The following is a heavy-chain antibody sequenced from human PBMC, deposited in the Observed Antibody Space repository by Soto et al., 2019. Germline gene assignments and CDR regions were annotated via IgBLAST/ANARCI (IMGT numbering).Heavy chain of an antibody. CDR2: TYPGDSDT. J-gene: IGHJ5*02. CDR3: ASAGGYPSNWFDP. D-gene: IGHD2-8*02. CDR1: GYRFSDYW. Sequence: GESLKISCKGSGYRFSDYWINWVRQVPGKGLEWMGITYPGDSDTRYSPSFQGQVTISADKSISTAYLQWSSLEASDTAMYYCASAGGYPSNWFDPWGQGTLVTVSS. V-gene: IGHV5-51*01.